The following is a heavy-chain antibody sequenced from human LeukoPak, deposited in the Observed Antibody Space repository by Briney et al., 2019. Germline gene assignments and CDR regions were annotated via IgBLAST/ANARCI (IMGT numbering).Heavy chain of an antibody. J-gene: IGHJ4*02. CDR3: ARDELLPYYDFWSGLGPIDY. Sequence: PGGSLRLSCAASGFTFSSYSMNWVRQAPGKGLEWVSSISSSSSYIYYADSVKGRFTISRDNAKNSLYLQMNSLRAEDTAVYYCARDELLPYYDFWSGLGPIDYWGQGTLVTVSS. D-gene: IGHD3-3*01. V-gene: IGHV3-21*01. CDR1: GFTFSSYS. CDR2: ISSSSSYI.